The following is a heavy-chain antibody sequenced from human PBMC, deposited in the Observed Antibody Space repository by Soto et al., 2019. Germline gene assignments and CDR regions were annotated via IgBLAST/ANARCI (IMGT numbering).Heavy chain of an antibody. CDR2: ISAYNGNT. CDR3: ARGSPLIYYDSSGYHY. D-gene: IGHD3-22*01. J-gene: IGHJ4*02. Sequence: ASVKVSCKASGYTFTSYGISWVRQAPGQGLEWMGWISAYNGNTNYAQKLQGRVTMTTDTSTSTAYMELRSLRSDDTAVYYCARGSPLIYYDSSGYHYWGQGTLVTVSS. V-gene: IGHV1-18*01. CDR1: GYTFTSYG.